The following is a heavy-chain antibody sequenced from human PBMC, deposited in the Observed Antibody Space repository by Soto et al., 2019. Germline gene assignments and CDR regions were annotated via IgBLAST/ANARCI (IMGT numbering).Heavy chain of an antibody. D-gene: IGHD3-3*01. J-gene: IGHJ6*02. V-gene: IGHV3-74*01. CDR3: ARKEVYYDFWSGLGGYYYYYYGMDV. CDR1: GFTFSSYW. CDR2: INSDGSST. Sequence: GVLRLSCAASGFTFSSYWMHWVRQAPGKGLVWVSRINSDGSSTSYADSVKGRFTISRDNAKNTLYLQMNSLRAEDTAVYYCARKEVYYDFWSGLGGYYYYYYGMDVWGQGTTVTVSS.